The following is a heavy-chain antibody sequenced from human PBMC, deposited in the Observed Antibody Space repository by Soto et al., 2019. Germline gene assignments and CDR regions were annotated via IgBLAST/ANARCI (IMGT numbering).Heavy chain of an antibody. J-gene: IGHJ4*02. CDR2: INHSGST. V-gene: IGHV4-34*01. CDR3: ARVVADCSGGSCYKGDDY. Sequence: PSETLSLTCAVYGGSFSGYYWSWIRQPPGKGLEWIGEINHSGSTNYNPSLKSRVTISVDTSKNQFSLKLSSVTAADTAVYYCARVVADCSGGSCYKGDDYWGQGTLVTVSS. D-gene: IGHD2-15*01. CDR1: GGSFSGYY.